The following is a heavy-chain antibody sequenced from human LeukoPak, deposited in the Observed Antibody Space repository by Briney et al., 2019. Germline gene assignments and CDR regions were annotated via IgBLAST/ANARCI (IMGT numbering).Heavy chain of an antibody. Sequence: GGSLRLSCAASGFTFSSYGMHWVRQAPGKGLEWVAVIWYDGSNKYYADSVKGRFTISRDNSKNTLYLQMNSLRAEDTAVYYCARDPVVDSSGWYFDYWGQGTLVTVS. CDR2: IWYDGSNK. CDR3: ARDPVVDSSGWYFDY. V-gene: IGHV3-33*01. D-gene: IGHD6-19*01. CDR1: GFTFSSYG. J-gene: IGHJ4*02.